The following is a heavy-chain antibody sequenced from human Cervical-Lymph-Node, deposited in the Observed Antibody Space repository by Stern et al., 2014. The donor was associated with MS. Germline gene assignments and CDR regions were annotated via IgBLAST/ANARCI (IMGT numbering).Heavy chain of an antibody. CDR1: GYTFSDYD. D-gene: IGHD1-1*01. CDR3: AKAYAWKRNWFDP. CDR2: MNPCTGNT. J-gene: IGHJ5*02. Sequence: VQLVQSGAEVKKPGASVKVSCKASGYTFSDYDINWVRQATGQGLEWMGWMNPCTGNTSYAQKFQGRVAMTRNTSKNTAYMERSSLTSEDTAVYYCAKAYAWKRNWFDPWGQGTLVTVSS. V-gene: IGHV1-8*01.